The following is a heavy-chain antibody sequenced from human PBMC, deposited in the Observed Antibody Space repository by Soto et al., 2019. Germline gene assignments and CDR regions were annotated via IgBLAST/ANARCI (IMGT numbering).Heavy chain of an antibody. Sequence: QVQLVQSGAEVKKPGSSVKVSCKASGGTFSSYTISWVRQAPGQGLEWMGRIIPILGIANYAQKFQGRVMITEDTSTSTAYMELRSLRSEDTAVYYCARGRLIFSKFEYSRSSGAFDIWGQGTMVTVSS. CDR1: GGTFSSYT. J-gene: IGHJ3*02. D-gene: IGHD6-6*01. V-gene: IGHV1-69*02. CDR2: IIPILGIA. CDR3: ARGRLIFSKFEYSRSSGAFDI.